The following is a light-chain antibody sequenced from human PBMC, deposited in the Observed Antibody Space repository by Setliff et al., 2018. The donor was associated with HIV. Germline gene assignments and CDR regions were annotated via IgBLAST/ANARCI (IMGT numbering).Light chain of an antibody. CDR3: CSNTGSNTYV. Sequence: QSAPTQPASVSGSPGQSITISCTGTSSDIGRYNLVSWYQQYPGKAPKLMIYQATKRPSGVSNRFSGSKSGNTASLTISGLQAEDEADYYCCSNTGSNTYVFGSGTKV. V-gene: IGLV2-23*01. CDR1: SSDIGRYNL. CDR2: QAT. J-gene: IGLJ1*01.